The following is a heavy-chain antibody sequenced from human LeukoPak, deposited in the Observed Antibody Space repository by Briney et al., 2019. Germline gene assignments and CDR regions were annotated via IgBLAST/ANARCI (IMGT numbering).Heavy chain of an antibody. CDR2: INHSGST. D-gene: IGHD3-10*01. CDR3: ARRILLWFGELHHHYFDY. J-gene: IGHJ4*02. V-gene: IGHV4-34*01. CDR1: GGSFSGYY. Sequence: PSETLSLTCAVYGGSFSGYYRSWIRHPPGKGLEWIGEINHSGSTNYNPSLKSRVTIPVDTSKNQFSLKLSSVTAADTAVYYCARRILLWFGELHHHYFDYWGQGTLVTVSS.